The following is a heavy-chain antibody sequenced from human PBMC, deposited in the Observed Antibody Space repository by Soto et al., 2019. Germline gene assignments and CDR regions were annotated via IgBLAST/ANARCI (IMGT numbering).Heavy chain of an antibody. CDR3: ARDSGYDFWSGEPNWYFDL. CDR2: ISSSSSTI. CDR1: GFTFSSYS. D-gene: IGHD3-3*01. V-gene: IGHV3-48*01. Sequence: EVQLVESGGGLVQPGGSLRLSCAASGFTFSSYSMNWVRQAPGKGLEWVSYISSSSSTIYYADSVKGRFTISRDNAKNSLYLQMNSLRAEDTAVYYCARDSGYDFWSGEPNWYFDLWGRGTLVTVSS. J-gene: IGHJ2*01.